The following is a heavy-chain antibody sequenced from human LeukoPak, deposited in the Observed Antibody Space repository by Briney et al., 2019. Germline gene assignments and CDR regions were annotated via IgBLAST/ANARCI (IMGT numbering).Heavy chain of an antibody. Sequence: GGSLRLSCAASGFTFSSYAMSGVRQAPGKGLDWVSGIRGSGDSTYYADSVKGRFTISRDNSKNTLYLQMNSLRTEDTAVYYCAKWRVYSSSSEFDYWGQGTLVTVSS. CDR1: GFTFSSYA. CDR3: AKWRVYSSSSEFDY. CDR2: IRGSGDST. D-gene: IGHD6-13*01. J-gene: IGHJ4*02. V-gene: IGHV3-23*01.